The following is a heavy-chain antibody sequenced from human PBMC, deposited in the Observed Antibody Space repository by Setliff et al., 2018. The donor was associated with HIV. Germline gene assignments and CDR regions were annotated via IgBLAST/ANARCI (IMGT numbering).Heavy chain of an antibody. D-gene: IGHD3-22*01. CDR1: GDSVTTPYY. CDR3: ARQTLSYKHYYDSSGYYPILYFDS. Sequence: KPSETLSLTCTLSGDSVTTPYYWGWIRQPPGKGLEWVGSIYHSGATYFTPSLKSRVTLSVDTSKNQFFLRLTSVSAADTAVYYCARQTLSYKHYYDSSGYYPILYFDSWGQGTLVTVSS. CDR2: IYHSGAT. V-gene: IGHV4-38-2*02. J-gene: IGHJ4*02.